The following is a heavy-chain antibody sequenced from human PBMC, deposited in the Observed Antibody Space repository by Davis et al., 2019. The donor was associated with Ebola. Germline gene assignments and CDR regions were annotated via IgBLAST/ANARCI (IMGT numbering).Heavy chain of an antibody. CDR2: IWYDGSNK. J-gene: IGHJ4*02. CDR3: ARVALAGDPDY. V-gene: IGHV3-33*08. D-gene: IGHD4-17*01. Sequence: GESLKISCAASGFTFSSYAMHWVRQAPGKGLEWVAVIWYDGSNKYYADSVKGRFTISRDNSKNTLYLQMNSLRAEDTAVYYCARVALAGDPDYWGQGTLVTVSS. CDR1: GFTFSSYA.